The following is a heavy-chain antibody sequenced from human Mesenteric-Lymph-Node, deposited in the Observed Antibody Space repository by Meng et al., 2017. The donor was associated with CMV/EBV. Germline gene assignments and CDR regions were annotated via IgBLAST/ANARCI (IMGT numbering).Heavy chain of an antibody. Sequence: ASVKVSCKASGYTFTDYYIHWVRQAPGQGLEWMGWINPNSGDNEFAQKFQGRVTVTSDTSISTAYMELSRLSSDDTFVYYCARAPPVPPAMNYYGMDVWGQGTTVTVSS. CDR3: ARAPPVPPAMNYYGMDV. V-gene: IGHV1-2*02. CDR1: GYTFTDYY. CDR2: INPNSGDN. D-gene: IGHD2-2*01. J-gene: IGHJ6*02.